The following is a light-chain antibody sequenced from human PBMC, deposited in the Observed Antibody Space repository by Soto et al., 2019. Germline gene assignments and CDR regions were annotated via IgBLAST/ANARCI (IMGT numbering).Light chain of an antibody. J-gene: IGKJ1*01. Sequence: EISLTQSPATLSLSPGERATLSCRASQSVSRYLAWYQQKPGQAPRLLIYDVSNRATGIPARFSGSGSGTDFTLTISSLEPEDFEVYYCQQRSNWPRTFGQGTKVDIK. CDR1: QSVSRY. CDR2: DVS. CDR3: QQRSNWPRT. V-gene: IGKV3-11*01.